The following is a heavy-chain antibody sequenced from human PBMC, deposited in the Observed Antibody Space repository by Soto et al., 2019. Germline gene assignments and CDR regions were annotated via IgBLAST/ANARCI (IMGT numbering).Heavy chain of an antibody. V-gene: IGHV1-18*04. CDR2: ISAYNGDI. CDR3: ARSWVFIPAGGTGWFDS. J-gene: IGHJ5*01. D-gene: IGHD6-13*01. Sequence: QVQLVQSGAEVKKPGASVQVSCKASGYTFTTYGISWVRQAPGQGLEWMGWISAYNGDIKYAQKYQGRVTMTTDTSTSTAYMELRSLRSDDTAVYYCARSWVFIPAGGTGWFDSWGQGNPVTVSS. CDR1: GYTFTTYG.